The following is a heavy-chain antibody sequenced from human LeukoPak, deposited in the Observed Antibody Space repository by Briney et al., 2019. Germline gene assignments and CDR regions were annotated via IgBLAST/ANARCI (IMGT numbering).Heavy chain of an antibody. Sequence: GGSLRLSCAASGFTFSSYWMSWVRQAPGKGLEWVANIKQDGSEKYYVDSVKGRFTISRDNAKNSLYLQMNSLRAEDTAVYYCASGGVVINFDFWGQGTLVTVSS. V-gene: IGHV3-7*03. CDR1: GFTFSSYW. D-gene: IGHD3-22*01. CDR2: IKQDGSEK. CDR3: ASGGVVINFDF. J-gene: IGHJ4*02.